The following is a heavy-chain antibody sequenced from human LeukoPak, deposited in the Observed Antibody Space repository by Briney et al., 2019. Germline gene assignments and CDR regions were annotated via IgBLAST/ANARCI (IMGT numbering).Heavy chain of an antibody. D-gene: IGHD1-26*01. CDR1: GGSFSGYY. CDR3: AREGRVGKAFDL. J-gene: IGHJ2*01. V-gene: IGHV4-34*01. Sequence: SETLSLTCAVYGGSFSGYYWSWIRQPPGKGLEWIGEINHSGSTNYNPSLKSRVTISVDTSKNQFSLKLSSVTAADTAVYYCAREGRVGKAFDLWGRGTLVTVSS. CDR2: INHSGST.